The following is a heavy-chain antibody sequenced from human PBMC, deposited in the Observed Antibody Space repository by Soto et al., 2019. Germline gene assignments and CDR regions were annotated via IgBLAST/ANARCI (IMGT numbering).Heavy chain of an antibody. Sequence: QVKVVESGGGVVQPGGSLRLSCTASGFTFSSYGMHWVRQAPGKGLEWVAVISNDGNNKWYRDPVKGRFTISKDNSKDTLYLEMNTVRTEDTDMYYCAKDIYNGGHDLGADYWGQGTLVTVSS. CDR2: ISNDGNNK. D-gene: IGHD2-8*01. V-gene: IGHV3-30*18. CDR1: GFTFSSYG. J-gene: IGHJ4*02. CDR3: AKDIYNGGHDLGADY.